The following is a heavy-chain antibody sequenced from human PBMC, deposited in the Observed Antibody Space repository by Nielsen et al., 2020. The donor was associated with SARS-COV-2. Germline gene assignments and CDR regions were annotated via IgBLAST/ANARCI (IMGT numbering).Heavy chain of an antibody. CDR2: IKSKTDGGTT. CDR3: TTPLYYDYVWGGYRYPV. V-gene: IGHV3-15*01. Sequence: WIRQPPGKGLEWVGRIKSKTDGGTTDYAAPVKGRFTISRDDSKNTLYLQMNSLKTEDTAVYYCTTPLYYDYVWGGYRYPVWGQGTLVTVSS. J-gene: IGHJ4*02. D-gene: IGHD3-16*02.